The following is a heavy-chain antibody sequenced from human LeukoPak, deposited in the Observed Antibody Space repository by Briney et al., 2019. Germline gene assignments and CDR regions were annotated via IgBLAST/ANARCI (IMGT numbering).Heavy chain of an antibody. V-gene: IGHV1-2*02. D-gene: IGHD2-2*02. Sequence: ASVKVSCKASGYTFTGYYMHWVRQAPGQGLEYMGWINPNSGGTNFAQKFQGRVTMTRDMSTSTVYMELSSLRSEDTAVYYCARVAAEVVGVPGAIGFGWLRRDYYYMDVWGKGTTVTVSS. CDR1: GYTFTGYY. CDR2: INPNSGGT. J-gene: IGHJ6*03. CDR3: ARVAAEVVGVPGAIGFGWLRRDYYYMDV.